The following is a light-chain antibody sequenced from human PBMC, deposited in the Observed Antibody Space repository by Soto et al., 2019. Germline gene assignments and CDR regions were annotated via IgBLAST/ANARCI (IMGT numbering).Light chain of an antibody. CDR2: GAS. Sequence: EIVMTQSPATLSVSPGERATLSCRASQSVSSNLAWYQQKPGQAPRLLISGASTRATGITARFSGSGSGTEFTRTISSLQSEDFAVYSCQQYNNWPGTFGQGTKVDIK. CDR3: QQYNNWPGT. CDR1: QSVSSN. J-gene: IGKJ1*01. V-gene: IGKV3-15*01.